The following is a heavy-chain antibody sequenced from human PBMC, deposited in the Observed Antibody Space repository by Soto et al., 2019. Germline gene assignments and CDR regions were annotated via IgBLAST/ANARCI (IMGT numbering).Heavy chain of an antibody. V-gene: IGHV3-30*18. Sequence: PGGSLRLSCAASGFTFSSYGMHWVRQAPGKGLEWVAVISYDGSNKYYADSVKGRFTISRDNSKNTLYLQMNSLRAEDTAVYYCAKVIGLELDNYYNCMDVWGQGPTVTVSS. CDR2: ISYDGSNK. D-gene: IGHD1-7*01. CDR3: AKVIGLELDNYYNCMDV. CDR1: GFTFSSYG. J-gene: IGHJ6*02.